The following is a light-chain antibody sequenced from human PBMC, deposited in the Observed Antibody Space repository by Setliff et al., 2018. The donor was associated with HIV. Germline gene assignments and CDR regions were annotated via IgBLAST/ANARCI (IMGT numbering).Light chain of an antibody. Sequence: QSALTQPASVSGSPGQSITISCTGTSSDVGSYNLVSWYQHHPGKAPKLMIYEVSKWPSGVSNRFSGSKSGNTASLTISGLQAEDEADYYCSSYTSSSTLYVFGTGTKVTVL. CDR2: EVS. CDR3: SSYTSSSTLYV. CDR1: SSDVGSYNL. J-gene: IGLJ1*01. V-gene: IGLV2-14*02.